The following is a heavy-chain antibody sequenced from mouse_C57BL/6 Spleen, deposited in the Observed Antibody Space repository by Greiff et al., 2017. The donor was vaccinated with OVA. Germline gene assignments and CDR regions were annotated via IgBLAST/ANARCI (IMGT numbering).Heavy chain of an antibody. CDR2: IDPSDSYT. CDR1: GYTFTSYW. D-gene: IGHD1-1*01. CDR3: ARARYGSSHYWYFDV. J-gene: IGHJ1*03. V-gene: IGHV1-69*01. Sequence: VQLQQPGAELVMPGASVKLSCKASGYTFTSYWMHWVKQRPGQGLEWIGEIDPSDSYTNYNLKFKGKSTLTVDKSSSTAYMQLSSLTSEDSAVYYCARARYGSSHYWYFDVWGTGTTVTVSS.